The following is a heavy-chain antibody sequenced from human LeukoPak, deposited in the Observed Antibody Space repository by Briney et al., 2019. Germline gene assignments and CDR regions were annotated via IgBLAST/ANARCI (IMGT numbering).Heavy chain of an antibody. CDR1: GYTFTSYA. J-gene: IGHJ4*02. CDR2: INAGNGNT. D-gene: IGHD3-22*01. CDR3: ARDLHRSDYDSSGPFDY. V-gene: IGHV1-3*01. Sequence: ASVKVSCKASGYTFTSYAMHWVRQAPGQRLEWMGWINAGNGNTKYSQKFQGRVTITRDTSASTAYMELSSLRSEDTAVYYCARDLHRSDYDSSGPFDYWGQGTLVTVSS.